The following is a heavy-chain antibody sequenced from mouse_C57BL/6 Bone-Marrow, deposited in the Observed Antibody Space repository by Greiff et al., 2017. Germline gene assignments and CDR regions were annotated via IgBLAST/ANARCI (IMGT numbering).Heavy chain of an antibody. Sequence: VQLQQPGAELVKPGASVKLSCKASGYTFTSYWMHWVKQRPGQGLEWIGMIHPNSGSTNYNEKFTSKATLTVDKSSSTAYMQLSSLTSEDSAVYYWAREGALLWLRWYFDVWGTGTTVTVSS. CDR2: IHPNSGST. V-gene: IGHV1-64*01. D-gene: IGHD2-9*01. CDR1: GYTFTSYW. J-gene: IGHJ1*03. CDR3: AREGALLWLRWYFDV.